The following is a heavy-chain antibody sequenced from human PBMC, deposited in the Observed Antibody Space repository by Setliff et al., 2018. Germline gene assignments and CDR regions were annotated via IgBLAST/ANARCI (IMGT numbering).Heavy chain of an antibody. D-gene: IGHD3-22*01. CDR1: GFTSSMYG. CDR3: ARGQGLYYFDSSGYYMDI. Sequence: GESLKISCAASGFTSSMYGVHWVRQAPGKGLEWVAAIWYDGSNPYYADSVKGRITISRDNSKNTLYLQMNSLRPGDTAVYYCARGQGLYYFDSSGYYMDIWGHGALVTVSS. V-gene: IGHV3-33*01. J-gene: IGHJ4*01. CDR2: IWYDGSNP.